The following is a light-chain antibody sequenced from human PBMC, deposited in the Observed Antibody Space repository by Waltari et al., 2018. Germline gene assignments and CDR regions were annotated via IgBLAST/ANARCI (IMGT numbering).Light chain of an antibody. V-gene: IGKV2-28*01. Sequence: DIVMTQFPLSLSVPPGEPASISCWASQSLLPSEGHTFFDWYLQKPGQSPPLLVYWGSIRATGVPDRFSGSESGTFFTLKISRVEAEDVGVYYCMQGLQTPYTFGQGTKLEIK. J-gene: IGKJ2*01. CDR2: WGS. CDR1: QSLLPSEGHTF. CDR3: MQGLQTPYT.